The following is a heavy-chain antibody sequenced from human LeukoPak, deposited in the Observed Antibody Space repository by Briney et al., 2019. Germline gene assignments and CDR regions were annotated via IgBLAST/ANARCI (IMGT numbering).Heavy chain of an antibody. CDR2: ISSSGSTI. Sequence: PGGSLRLSCAASGFTFSSYEMNWVRQAPGKGLEWVSYISSSGSTIYYADSVKGRFTISRDNAKNSLYLQMNSLRAEDTAVYYCARDGKRYYYGSGSLNYWGQGTLVTVSS. CDR1: GFTFSSYE. CDR3: ARDGKRYYYGSGSLNY. J-gene: IGHJ4*02. V-gene: IGHV3-48*03. D-gene: IGHD3-10*01.